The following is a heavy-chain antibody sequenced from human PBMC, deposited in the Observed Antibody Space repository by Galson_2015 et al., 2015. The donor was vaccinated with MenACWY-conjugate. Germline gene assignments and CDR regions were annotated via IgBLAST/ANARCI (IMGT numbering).Heavy chain of an antibody. CDR3: ARGPHTTYYDSSEGVDYY. CDR1: GGSFSGYY. Sequence: SETLSLTCAVYGGSFSGYYWSWIRQPPGKGLEWIGEINHSGSTNYNPSLKSRVTISVDTSKNQFSLKLNSVTAADTAVYYCARGPHTTYYDSSEGVDYYWGQGTLVTVSS. CDR2: INHSGST. D-gene: IGHD3-22*01. V-gene: IGHV4-34*01. J-gene: IGHJ4*02.